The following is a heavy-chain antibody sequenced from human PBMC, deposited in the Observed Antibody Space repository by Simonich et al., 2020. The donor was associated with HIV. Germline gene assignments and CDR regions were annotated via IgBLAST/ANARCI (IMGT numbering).Heavy chain of an antibody. D-gene: IGHD3-10*01. Sequence: EVQLVESGGGLIQPGGSLRLSCAASGFTVSSNYMSWVRQAPGKGLGEVSGFQSGGSTYYADPGKGRFTISRDNSKNPLYLQINSLRAEDTAVYYCARAGRDGYNLHFQHWGQGTLVTVSS. J-gene: IGHJ1*01. CDR1: GFTVSSNY. CDR2: FQSGGST. V-gene: IGHV3-53*01. CDR3: ARAGRDGYNLHFQH.